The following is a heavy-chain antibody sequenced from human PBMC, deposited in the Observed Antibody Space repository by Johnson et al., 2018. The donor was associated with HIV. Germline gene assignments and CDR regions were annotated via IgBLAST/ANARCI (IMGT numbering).Heavy chain of an antibody. CDR3: ARDGTWELHRHAFDI. CDR2: IRYDGSNK. Sequence: VESGGGVVKPGRSLRLSCAASGFTFSSYAMHWVRQASGKGLEWVAFIRYDGSNKYYADSVKGRFTISRDNFKNTLYLQMNSLRTDNTAVYYCARDGTWELHRHAFDIWGQGTMVTVSS. CDR1: GFTFSSYA. J-gene: IGHJ3*02. V-gene: IGHV3-30*04. D-gene: IGHD1-26*01.